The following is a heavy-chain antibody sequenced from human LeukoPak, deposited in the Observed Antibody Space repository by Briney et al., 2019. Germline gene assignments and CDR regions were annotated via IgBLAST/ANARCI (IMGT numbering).Heavy chain of an antibody. Sequence: SVKVSSEAFLGTLRSYAISWVRQAPGQGLEWMGGIIPIFGTANYAQKFQGRVTITADESTSTDYMELSSLRSEDTAVYYCARERVEMATIGEGYDYWGQGNVDTVSS. CDR1: LGTLRSYA. CDR3: ARERVEMATIGEGYDY. D-gene: IGHD5-24*01. CDR2: IIPIFGTA. J-gene: IGHJ4*02. V-gene: IGHV1-69*13.